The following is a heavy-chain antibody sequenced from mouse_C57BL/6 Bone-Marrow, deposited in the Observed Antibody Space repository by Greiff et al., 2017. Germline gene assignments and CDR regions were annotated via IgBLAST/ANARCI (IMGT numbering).Heavy chain of an antibody. J-gene: IGHJ2*01. D-gene: IGHD1-1*01. V-gene: IGHV5-6*01. Sequence: EVQGVESGGDLVKPGGSLKLSCAASGFTFSSYGMSWVRQTPDKRLEWVATISSGGSYTYYPDSVKGRFTISRDNAKNTLYLQMSSLKSEDTAMYYCARLGYYGSSYFDYGGQGTTLTVSS. CDR3: ARLGYYGSSYFDY. CDR2: ISSGGSYT. CDR1: GFTFSSYG.